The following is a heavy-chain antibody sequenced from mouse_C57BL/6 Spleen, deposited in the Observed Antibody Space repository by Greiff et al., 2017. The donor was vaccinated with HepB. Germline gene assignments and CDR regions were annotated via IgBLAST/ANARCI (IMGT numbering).Heavy chain of an antibody. CDR2: IYPRSGNT. CDR3: ACYSNYGDYFDY. D-gene: IGHD2-5*01. J-gene: IGHJ2*01. V-gene: IGHV1-81*01. CDR1: GYTFTSYG. Sequence: VKLVESGAELARPGASVKLSCKASGYTFTSYGISWVKQRTGQGLEWIGEIYPRSGNTYYNEKFKGKATLTADKSSSTAYMELRSLTSEDSAVYFCACYSNYGDYFDYWGQGTTLTVSS.